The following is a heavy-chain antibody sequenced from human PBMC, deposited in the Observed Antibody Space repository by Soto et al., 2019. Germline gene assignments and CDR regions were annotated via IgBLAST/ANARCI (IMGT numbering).Heavy chain of an antibody. CDR2: IGGSGSNT. D-gene: IGHD3-9*01. CDR1: GFTFSNYA. Sequence: EVQLLESGEGLVQPGGSLKLSCAASGFTFSNYAMSWVRQAPGKGLEWVSGIGGSGSNTYYADSVEGPFTPSRDNSKNTLFLQTTNVRAEDTAEYYCAIVVRHFDTPYGMDVWGQGTTVTFSS. CDR3: AIVVRHFDTPYGMDV. V-gene: IGHV3-23*01. J-gene: IGHJ6*02.